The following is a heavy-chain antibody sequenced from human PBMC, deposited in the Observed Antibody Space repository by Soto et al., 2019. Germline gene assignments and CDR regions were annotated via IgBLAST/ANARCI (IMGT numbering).Heavy chain of an antibody. D-gene: IGHD6-19*01. V-gene: IGHV3-74*01. CDR1: GFTFSSYW. CDR3: ARESYSSGWYYYYYGMDV. Sequence: PGGSLRLSCAASGFTFSSYWMHWVRQAPGKGLVWVSRINSDGSSTSYADSVKGRFTISRDNAKNTLYLQMNSLRAEDTAVYYCARESYSSGWYYYYYGMDVWGQGTTVTVSS. CDR2: INSDGSST. J-gene: IGHJ6*02.